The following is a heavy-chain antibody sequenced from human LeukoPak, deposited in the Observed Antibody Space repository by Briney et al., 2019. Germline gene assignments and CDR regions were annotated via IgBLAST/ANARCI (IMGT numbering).Heavy chain of an antibody. CDR1: GGSISSSSYS. Sequence: SETLSLTCTVSGGSISSSSYSWGWIRQPPGKGLEWIGYIYHSGSTYYNPSLKSRVTISVDRSKNQFSLKLSSVTAADTAVYYCARGDNYYDSSGYNYYYYGMDVWGQGTTVTVSS. D-gene: IGHD3-22*01. CDR3: ARGDNYYDSSGYNYYYYGMDV. V-gene: IGHV4-30-2*01. J-gene: IGHJ6*02. CDR2: IYHSGST.